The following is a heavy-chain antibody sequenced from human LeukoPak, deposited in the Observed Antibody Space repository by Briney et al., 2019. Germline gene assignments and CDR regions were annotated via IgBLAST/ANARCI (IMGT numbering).Heavy chain of an antibody. Sequence: GGSLRLSCAASGFTFSDYFMTWIRQAPGNGLQWIAHMRGSGETVSYADSVRGRFTISRDNVKNSLYLQMNSLRAEDTAVYYCARLGDITAAGTYDYWGQGTLVTVSS. D-gene: IGHD6-13*01. CDR3: ARLGDITAAGTYDY. V-gene: IGHV3-11*01. J-gene: IGHJ4*02. CDR1: GFTFSDYF. CDR2: MRGSGETV.